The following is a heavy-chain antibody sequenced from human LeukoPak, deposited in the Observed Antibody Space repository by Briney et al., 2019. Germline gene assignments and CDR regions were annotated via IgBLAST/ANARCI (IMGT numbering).Heavy chain of an antibody. D-gene: IGHD3-22*01. Sequence: SETLSLTCTVSGGSITSSSYYWGWIRQPPGKELEWIGTIYHSGSTYYNPSLKSRVTISVDTSKNQFSLKLSSVTAADTAVYYCARDRGYYDSSGPLYYFDYWGQGTLVTVSS. CDR1: GGSITSSSYY. J-gene: IGHJ4*02. CDR3: ARDRGYYDSSGPLYYFDY. V-gene: IGHV4-39*02. CDR2: IYHSGST.